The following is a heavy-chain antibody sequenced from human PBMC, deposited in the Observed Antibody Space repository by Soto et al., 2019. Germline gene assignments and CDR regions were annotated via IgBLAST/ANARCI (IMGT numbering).Heavy chain of an antibody. Sequence: QVQLVQSGAEVKKPGSSVKVSCKASGGTFSSYTISWVRQAPGQGLEWMGRIIPILGIANDAQKFQGRVTITADKSTSTAYMELSSLRSEDTAVYYCARDSLVPGEIVVVVAATRGAFDIWGQGTMVTVSS. CDR3: ARDSLVPGEIVVVVAATRGAFDI. CDR1: GGTFSSYT. D-gene: IGHD2-15*01. V-gene: IGHV1-69*08. CDR2: IIPILGIA. J-gene: IGHJ3*02.